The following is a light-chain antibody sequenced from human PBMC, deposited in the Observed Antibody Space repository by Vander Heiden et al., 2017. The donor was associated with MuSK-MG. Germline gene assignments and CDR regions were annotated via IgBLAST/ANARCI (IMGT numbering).Light chain of an antibody. V-gene: IGKV3-15*01. J-gene: IGKJ2*01. CDR1: QSVRSN. CDR3: QQYNHWPGT. CDR2: EAS. Sequence: EVVLTQFPATLSVSPGESATLSCRASQSVRSNLAWYQQKPGQAPRLLIYEASTRATGIPARFSGSGSGTDFTLTISSLQSEDIAVYSCQQYNHWPGTFGQGTKLEIK.